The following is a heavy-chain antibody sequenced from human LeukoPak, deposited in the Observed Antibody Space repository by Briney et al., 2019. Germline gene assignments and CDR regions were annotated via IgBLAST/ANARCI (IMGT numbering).Heavy chain of an antibody. CDR3: ARGDDILTGYSAQGFDY. CDR1: GGSISSYY. D-gene: IGHD3-9*01. CDR2: IYYSGST. V-gene: IGHV4-59*01. J-gene: IGHJ4*02. Sequence: SETLSLTCTVSGGSISSYYWSWIRQPPGKGLEWIGYIYYSGSTNHNPSLKSRVTISVDTSKNQFSLKLSSVTAADTAVYYCARGDDILTGYSAQGFDYWGQGTLVTVSS.